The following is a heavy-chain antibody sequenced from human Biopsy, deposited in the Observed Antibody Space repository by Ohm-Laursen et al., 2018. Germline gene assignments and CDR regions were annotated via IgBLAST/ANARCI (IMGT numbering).Heavy chain of an antibody. CDR2: IYSSGST. D-gene: IGHD6-13*01. V-gene: IGHV4-4*07. J-gene: IGHJ5*02. CDR3: AREPRIAAVAYFDP. Sequence: GTLSLTCTVSDGSINSYYWNWIRQPAGKGLEWIGRIYSSGSTNYNPSLKSRVTMSVDTSKNQFSLILSSMTAADTAVYYYAREPRIAAVAYFDPWGQGTLVTVSS. CDR1: DGSINSYY.